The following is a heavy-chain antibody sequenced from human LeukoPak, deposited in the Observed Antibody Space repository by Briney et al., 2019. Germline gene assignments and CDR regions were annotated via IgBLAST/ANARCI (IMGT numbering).Heavy chain of an antibody. Sequence: PSETLSLTCTVSGGSISSGDYYWSWIRQPPGKGLEGFGYIYYSGSTYYNPALKSRVTISVDTSKNQFSLKLSSVTAADTAVYYCARVRDGYNSVLFDPWGQGTLVTVSS. D-gene: IGHD5-24*01. J-gene: IGHJ5*02. CDR2: IYYSGST. CDR3: ARVRDGYNSVLFDP. CDR1: GGSISSGDYY. V-gene: IGHV4-30-4*01.